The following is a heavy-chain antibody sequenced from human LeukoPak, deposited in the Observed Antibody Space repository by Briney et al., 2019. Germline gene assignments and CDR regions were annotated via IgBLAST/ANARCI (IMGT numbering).Heavy chain of an antibody. CDR3: ARGIGSSTSND. CDR1: GDSISSNNW. V-gene: IGHV4-4*02. D-gene: IGHD6-13*01. J-gene: IGHJ4*02. CDR2: IYHTGNT. Sequence: PSETLSLTCAVSGDSISSNNWWNWVRQPPGKGLEWTGEIYHTGNTNYNPSLKGRVTMSVDKSNNRLSLNLRSVNVADTAVYYCARGIGSSTSNDWGQGTLVTVSS.